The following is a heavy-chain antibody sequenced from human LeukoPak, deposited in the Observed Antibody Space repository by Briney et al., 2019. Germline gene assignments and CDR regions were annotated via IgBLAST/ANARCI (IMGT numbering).Heavy chain of an antibody. V-gene: IGHV1-46*01. CDR2: INPSGGST. J-gene: IGHJ4*02. D-gene: IGHD4-17*01. Sequence: ASVKVSCRASGYTFTSYYMHWVRQAPGQGLEWMGIINPSGGSTSYAQKFQGRVTMTRDTSTSTVYMELSSLRSEDTAVYYCARDYMDYGGFDYWGQGTLVTVSS. CDR3: ARDYMDYGGFDY. CDR1: GYTFTSYY.